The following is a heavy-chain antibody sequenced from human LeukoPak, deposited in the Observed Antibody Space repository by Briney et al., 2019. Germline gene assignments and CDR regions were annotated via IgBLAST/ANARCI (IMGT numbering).Heavy chain of an antibody. Sequence: GGSLRLSCAASEFTFSTNGMHWVRQTPGKGLEWVAVISNDGNTKYYADFVRGRFTISRDNSKNTLYLQMNSLRAEDTAIYYCAEGHWNFFDYWGQGTLVTVSS. CDR1: EFTFSTNG. CDR2: ISNDGNTK. V-gene: IGHV3-30*03. J-gene: IGHJ4*02. CDR3: AEGHWNFFDY. D-gene: IGHD1-1*01.